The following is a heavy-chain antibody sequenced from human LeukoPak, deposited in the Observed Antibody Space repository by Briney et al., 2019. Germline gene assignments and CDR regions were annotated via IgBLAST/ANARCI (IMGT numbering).Heavy chain of an antibody. J-gene: IGHJ6*02. Sequence: GGSLRLSCAASGFTFSSYSMNWVRQAPGKGLEWVSSISSSSSHIYYADSVKGRFTISRDNAKNSLYLQMNSLRAEDTAVYYCARDVEQQLVGYYGMDVWCQGTTVTVSS. D-gene: IGHD6-13*01. V-gene: IGHV3-21*01. CDR3: ARDVEQQLVGYYGMDV. CDR1: GFTFSSYS. CDR2: ISSSSSHI.